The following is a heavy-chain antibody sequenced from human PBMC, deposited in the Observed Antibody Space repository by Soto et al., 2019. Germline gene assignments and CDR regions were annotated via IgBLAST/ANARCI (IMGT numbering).Heavy chain of an antibody. CDR1: GGTFSSYA. J-gene: IGHJ3*02. CDR3: ARDPYCSGGSCYLQPLDFNI. Sequence: GASVKVSCKASGGTFSSYAISWVRQAPGQGLEWMGGIIPIFGTVTYAQKFQGRVTITADESTSTAYMDLSSLRSEDTAVYYCARDPYCSGGSCYLQPLDFNIWGQGIMV. D-gene: IGHD2-15*01. CDR2: IIPIFGTV. V-gene: IGHV1-69*13.